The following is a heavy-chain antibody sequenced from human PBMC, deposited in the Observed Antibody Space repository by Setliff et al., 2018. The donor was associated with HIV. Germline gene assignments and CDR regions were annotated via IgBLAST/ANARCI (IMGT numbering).Heavy chain of an antibody. CDR3: ATLDPSGGNFLAY. J-gene: IGHJ4*02. Sequence: SETLSLTCTVSGDTDFYWNWIRQPPGKGLEWIGYIHASGETNYNPSLKSRVTLALDTSEMHFSLHLTSVTAADTAVYYCATLDPSGGNFLAYWGQGTLVTVSS. V-gene: IGHV4-4*09. CDR2: IHASGET. CDR1: GDTDFY. D-gene: IGHD2-21*02.